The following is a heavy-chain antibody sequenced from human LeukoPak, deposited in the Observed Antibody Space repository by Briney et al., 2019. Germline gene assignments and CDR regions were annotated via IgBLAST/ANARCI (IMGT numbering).Heavy chain of an antibody. CDR1: GFTFSNYA. J-gene: IGHJ4*02. D-gene: IGHD1-1*01. V-gene: IGHV3-23*01. CDR2: INPSGGNT. Sequence: PGGSLRLSCAASGFTFSNYAMSWIRQAPGKGLEWVSAINPSGGNTYYADSVRGRFTISRDNSKNTLYLQMNTLRAEDTAVYYCATTKQARRYFDYWGQGTLVTVSS. CDR3: ATTKQARRYFDY.